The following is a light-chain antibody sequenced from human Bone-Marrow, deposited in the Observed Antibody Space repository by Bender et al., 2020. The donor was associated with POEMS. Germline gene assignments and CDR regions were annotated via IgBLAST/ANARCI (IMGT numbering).Light chain of an antibody. J-gene: IGLJ3*02. V-gene: IGLV2-23*02. CDR3: SSYSGSTTL. CDR2: EVT. Sequence: QSALTQPPSASGSPGQSVTISCTGTSSDVGASNFVSWYQHHPGKAPKLIIYEVTKRPSGVSNRFSGSKSGNTAALTISGLQAEDEADYYCSSYSGSTTLFGGGSQLTVL. CDR1: SSDVGASNF.